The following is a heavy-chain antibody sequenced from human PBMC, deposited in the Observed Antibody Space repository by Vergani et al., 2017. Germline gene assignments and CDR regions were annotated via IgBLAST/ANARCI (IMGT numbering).Heavy chain of an antibody. J-gene: IGHJ2*01. CDR3: AGLTHYADSIYWYFDL. V-gene: IGHV4-38-2*02. Sequence: QVNLQESGPGLVKPSATLSLTCTVSNFSVKNGYYWGWIRQPPGKGLEFVAIIYHSGATAYNPSLESRVTIFVDTSKNDFSLKLTSVTAADTAAYFCAGLTHYADSIYWYFDLWGRGTLVTVSS. D-gene: IGHD4-17*01. CDR1: NFSVKNGYY. CDR2: IYHSGAT.